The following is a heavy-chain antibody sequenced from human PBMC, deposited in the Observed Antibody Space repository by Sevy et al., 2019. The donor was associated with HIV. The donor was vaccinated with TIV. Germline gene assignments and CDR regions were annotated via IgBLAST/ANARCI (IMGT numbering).Heavy chain of an antibody. CDR1: GFTFDDYT. Sequence: GGSLRLSCAASGFTFDDYTMHWVRQAPGKGLEWVSLISWDGGSTYYADSVKGRFTISRDNSKNSLYLQMNSLRTEDTALYYCAKDIQIAGGGTAVDYWGQGTLVTVSS. CDR2: ISWDGGST. CDR3: AKDIQIAGGGTAVDY. V-gene: IGHV3-43*01. D-gene: IGHD6-13*01. J-gene: IGHJ4*02.